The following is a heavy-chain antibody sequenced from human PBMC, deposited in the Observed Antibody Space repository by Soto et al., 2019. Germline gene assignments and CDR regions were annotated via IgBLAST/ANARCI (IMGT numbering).Heavy chain of an antibody. V-gene: IGHV2-5*02. CDR1: GFSLTTTGVG. CDR3: APIMSGGCNRGWSGFYYAY. D-gene: IGHD6-19*01. J-gene: IGHJ4*02. CDR2: IYWDDDR. Sequence: QITLKESGRALVEPTQTLTLTCTLSGFSLTTTGVGAGWIRQPPGKALEWLALIYWDDDRRYSPSLKRRRTISKDTAKNQVVLTISNMDPGDPATYFCAPIMSGGCNRGWSGFYYAYWGQGTLVTVSS.